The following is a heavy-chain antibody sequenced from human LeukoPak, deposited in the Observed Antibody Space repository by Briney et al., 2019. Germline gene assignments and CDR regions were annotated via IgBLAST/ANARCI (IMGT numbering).Heavy chain of an antibody. J-gene: IGHJ4*02. D-gene: IGHD5-18*01. CDR3: ARIEDVTRGYNHAYYFDY. V-gene: IGHV4-38-2*02. CDR2: IFHNGNT. CDR1: GYSISSDYY. Sequence: SETLSLTCTVSGYSISSDYYWGWIRQPLGKGLEWIGNIFHNGNTYYNPSLKSQVTMSIDTSKKQFSLKLRTATAADTAVYYCARIEDVTRGYNHAYYFDYWGQGTLVTVSS.